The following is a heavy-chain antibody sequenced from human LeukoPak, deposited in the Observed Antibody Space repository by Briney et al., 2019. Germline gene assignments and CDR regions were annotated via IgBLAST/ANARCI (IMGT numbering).Heavy chain of an antibody. J-gene: IGHJ4*02. D-gene: IGHD6-6*01. CDR3: ARHRAYSSSSPFDY. CDR1: GGSISSLY. Sequence: ETLSLTCSVSGGSISSLYWSWIRQPPGKGPEWIGYIYYTGSTNYNPSLRGRVTMFVDMSKNQFSLRLSSVTVADAAVYYCARHRAYSSSSPFDYWGQGTLVTVSS. CDR2: IYYTGST. V-gene: IGHV4-59*08.